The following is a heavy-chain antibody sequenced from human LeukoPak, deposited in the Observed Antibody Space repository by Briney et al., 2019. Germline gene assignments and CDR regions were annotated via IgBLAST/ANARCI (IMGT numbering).Heavy chain of an antibody. V-gene: IGHV4-4*02. J-gene: IGHJ5*02. CDR1: SGSISSSNW. Sequence: SETLSLTCAVSSGSISSSNWWSWVRQPPGKGLEWIGEINHSGSTNYNPSLKSRVTISVDMSDNQFSLKLSSVTAADTAVYYCARVAAMYGDEAWGQGTLVTVSS. CDR2: INHSGST. D-gene: IGHD4-17*01. CDR3: ARVAAMYGDEA.